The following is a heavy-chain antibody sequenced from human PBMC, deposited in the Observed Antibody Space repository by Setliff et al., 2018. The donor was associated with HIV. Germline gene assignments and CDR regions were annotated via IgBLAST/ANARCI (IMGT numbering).Heavy chain of an antibody. CDR3: TGIPNCGGGSCYPYYFDY. D-gene: IGHD2-15*01. V-gene: IGHV3-7*01. Sequence: QPGGSLRLSCAASGFTLSGYWLSWVRQAPGKGLEWVASIKQDGSEKYYVDSLKGRFAISRDNAKNSLYLQMNSLRAEDTAVYYCTGIPNCGGGSCYPYYFDYWGQGTLVTVSS. CDR2: IKQDGSEK. CDR1: GFTLSGYW. J-gene: IGHJ4*02.